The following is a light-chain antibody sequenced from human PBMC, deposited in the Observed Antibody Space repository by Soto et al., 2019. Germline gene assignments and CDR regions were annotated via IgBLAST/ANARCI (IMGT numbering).Light chain of an antibody. CDR3: CSYAGSSTLV. V-gene: IGLV2-23*02. J-gene: IGLJ3*02. Sequence: QSVLTQPASVAGSPGQCITIPCTGTSSDVGSYNLVSWYQQHPDKAPRLMISEVTKRPSGVSDRFSGSKSGNTASLTISGLQAEDEADYYCCSYAGSSTLVFGGGTKLTVL. CDR1: SSDVGSYNL. CDR2: EVT.